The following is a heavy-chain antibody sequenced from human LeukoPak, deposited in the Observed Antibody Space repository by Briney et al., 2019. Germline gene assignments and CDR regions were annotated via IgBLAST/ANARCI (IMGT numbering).Heavy chain of an antibody. V-gene: IGHV4-59*01. J-gene: IGHJ5*02. D-gene: IGHD2-15*01. CDR2: IYYSGST. Sequence: PSETLSLTCNVSGVSISSYYWSWMRQPPGKGLEWVGYIYYSGSTNYNPSLKSRVTISVDTSKNQFSLKLASVTAADTAVYYCARLHCTGRSCQGRWFDPWGQGTLVTVSS. CDR3: ARLHCTGRSCQGRWFDP. CDR1: GVSISSYY.